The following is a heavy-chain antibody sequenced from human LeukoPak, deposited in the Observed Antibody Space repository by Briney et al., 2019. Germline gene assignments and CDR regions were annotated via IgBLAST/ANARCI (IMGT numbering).Heavy chain of an antibody. V-gene: IGHV3-74*01. Sequence: GGSLRLSCVASGFTFSTYWMHWFRQVPGKGLVWVSRIKGDGSSTHYADSVKGRFTISRDNAKNTLYLQMNSLRAEDTAVYYCARDCDTGGYYFGWFDPWGQGTLVTVSS. CDR2: IKGDGSST. CDR3: ARDCDTGGYYFGWFDP. J-gene: IGHJ5*02. CDR1: GFTFSTYW. D-gene: IGHD3-3*01.